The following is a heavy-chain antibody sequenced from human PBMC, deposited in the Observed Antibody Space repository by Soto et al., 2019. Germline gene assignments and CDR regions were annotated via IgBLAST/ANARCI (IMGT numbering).Heavy chain of an antibody. CDR3: ARGGSLNWYFDL. D-gene: IGHD1-26*01. Sequence: EVQLVESGGGLVQPGGSLRLSCAASGFTFSSYWMHWVRQSPGKGLVWVSRINSDGSSTSYADSVKGRFTISRDNAKNTLYLQMNSLRAEDTAVYYCARGGSLNWYFDLWGRGTLVTVSS. V-gene: IGHV3-74*01. CDR2: INSDGSST. CDR1: GFTFSSYW. J-gene: IGHJ2*01.